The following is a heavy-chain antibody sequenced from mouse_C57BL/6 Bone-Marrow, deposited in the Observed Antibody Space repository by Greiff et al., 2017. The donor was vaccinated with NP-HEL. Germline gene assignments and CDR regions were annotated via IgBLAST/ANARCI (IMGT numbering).Heavy chain of an antibody. D-gene: IGHD2-2*01. CDR3: DREGRWLRSGYWYFDV. Sequence: QVQLQQPGTELVKPGTSVKLSCKSSGYTFTSYWMHWVKQRPGQGLEWIGNINPSNGGTNYNEKFKSKATLTVNKSSSTAYMQLSSLTSDDSAVYYCDREGRWLRSGYWYFDVWDTGTTVTVSS. J-gene: IGHJ1*03. CDR1: GYTFTSYW. CDR2: INPSNGGT. V-gene: IGHV1-53*01.